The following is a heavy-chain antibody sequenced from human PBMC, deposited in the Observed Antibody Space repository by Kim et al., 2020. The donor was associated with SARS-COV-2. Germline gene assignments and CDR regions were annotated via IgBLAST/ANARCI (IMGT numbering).Heavy chain of an antibody. D-gene: IGHD2-2*02. CDR2: K. J-gene: IGHJ4*02. V-gene: IGHV2-5*01. Sequence: KRYSPSLKSRLTITKDTSKNQVVLTMTNMDPVDTATYYCAHSWANIPFDYWGQGTLVTVSS. CDR3: AHSWANIPFDY.